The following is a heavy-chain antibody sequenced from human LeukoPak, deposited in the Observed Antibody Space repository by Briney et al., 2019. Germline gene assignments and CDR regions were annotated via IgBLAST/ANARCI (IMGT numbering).Heavy chain of an antibody. J-gene: IGHJ6*03. CDR2: TYTSGST. CDR3: ARVKDPGGYYYYYYMDV. V-gene: IGHV4-4*07. D-gene: IGHD3-16*01. Sequence: PSETLSLTCTVSGGSISSYYWSWIRQPAGKGLEWIGRTYTSGSTNYNPSLKSRVTMSVDTSKNQFSLKLSSVTVADTAMYYCARVKDPGGYYYYYYMDVWGKGTTVTVSS. CDR1: GGSISSYY.